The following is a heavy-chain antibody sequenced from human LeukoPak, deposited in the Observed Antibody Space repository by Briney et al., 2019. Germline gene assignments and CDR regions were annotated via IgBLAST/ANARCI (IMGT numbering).Heavy chain of an antibody. CDR3: AKSLGSGSYRAFDM. J-gene: IGHJ3*02. Sequence: GGSLRLSCAASTFIFRNFAMSWVRRAPGKGLEWVSSIGGGGSGTNYADSVKGRFTISRDNSKNTLYLEMNSLRVDDTAVYYCAKSLGSGSYRAFDMWGQGAMVSVSS. D-gene: IGHD3-10*01. CDR1: TFIFRNFA. CDR2: IGGGGSGT. V-gene: IGHV3-23*01.